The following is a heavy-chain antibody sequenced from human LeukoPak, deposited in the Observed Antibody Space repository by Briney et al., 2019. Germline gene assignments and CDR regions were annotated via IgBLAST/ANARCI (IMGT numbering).Heavy chain of an antibody. CDR1: GFTFDDYA. Sequence: GRSLRLSCADSGFTFDDYAMHGVRQAPGKGLEWVSGISWNSGSIGYADSVKGRFTISRDNAKNSLYLQMNSLRAEDTALYYCAKDLGAAAQTIDYWGQGTLVTVSS. CDR2: ISWNSGSI. V-gene: IGHV3-9*01. J-gene: IGHJ4*02. D-gene: IGHD6-13*01. CDR3: AKDLGAAAQTIDY.